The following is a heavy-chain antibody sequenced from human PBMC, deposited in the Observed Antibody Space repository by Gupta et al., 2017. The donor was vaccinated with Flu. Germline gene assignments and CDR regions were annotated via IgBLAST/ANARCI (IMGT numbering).Heavy chain of an antibody. CDR1: RFTFSRSW. D-gene: IGHD5-24*01. J-gene: IGHJ4*02. CDR3: ARDNGYNQFDY. V-gene: IGHV3-7*01. CDR2: IKEDGSVK. Sequence: EERLVESGGGLVQPGGSLRLSCTASRFTFSRSWMTWVRQAPGKGLEWVANIKEDGSVKNYVDSVKGRFTISRDNAKNSLYLQLNSLRVEDTAVYYCARDNGYNQFDYWGQGTLVTVSS.